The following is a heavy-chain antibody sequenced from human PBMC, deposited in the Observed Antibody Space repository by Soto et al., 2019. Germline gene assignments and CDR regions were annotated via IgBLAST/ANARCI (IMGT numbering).Heavy chain of an antibody. V-gene: IGHV1-8*01. Sequence: QVQLVQSGAEVKKPGASVKVTCTASGYTFTHYDINWVRQATGQGLEWMGWMSPKSGSRGNAQKFQGRVTMTTDSSRSTAYMELSGLRSEDTAVYFCARKGRDGYRHYYYYGMDVWGQGTTVTVSS. D-gene: IGHD2-21*01. CDR3: ARKGRDGYRHYYYYGMDV. J-gene: IGHJ6*02. CDR1: GYTFTHYD. CDR2: MSPKSGSR.